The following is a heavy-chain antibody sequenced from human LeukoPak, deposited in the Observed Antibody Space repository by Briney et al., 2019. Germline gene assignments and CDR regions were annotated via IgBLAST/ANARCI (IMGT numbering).Heavy chain of an antibody. CDR3: ASQYQLLDNWFDP. V-gene: IGHV3-53*01. D-gene: IGHD2-2*01. J-gene: IGHJ5*02. Sequence: PGGSLRLSCAASGFTVSSNYMSWVRQALEKGLEWVSVIYSGGSTYYADSVKGRFTISRDNSKNTLYLQMNSLRAEDTAVYYCASQYQLLDNWFDPWGQGTLVTVSS. CDR1: GFTVSSNY. CDR2: IYSGGST.